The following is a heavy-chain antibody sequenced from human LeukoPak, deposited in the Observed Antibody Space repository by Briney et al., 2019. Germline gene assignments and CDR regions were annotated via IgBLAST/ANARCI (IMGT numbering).Heavy chain of an antibody. CDR3: AKEKSRLTTVTSGSN. V-gene: IGHV3-23*01. D-gene: IGHD4-11*01. CDR2: ISGSGGST. Sequence: PGGSLRLSCAASGFTVSSNYMSWVRQAPGKGLEWVSAISGSGGSTYYADSVKGRFTISRDNSKNTLYLQMNSLRAEDTAVYYCAKEKSRLTTVTSGSNWGQGTLVTVSS. J-gene: IGHJ4*02. CDR1: GFTVSSNY.